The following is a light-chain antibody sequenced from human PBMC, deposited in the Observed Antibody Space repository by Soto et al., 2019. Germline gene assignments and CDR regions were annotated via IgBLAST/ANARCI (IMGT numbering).Light chain of an antibody. Sequence: QSVLTQPASVSGSPGQSITISCTGTSSDVGGYNYVSWYQQHPGKAPKLVIYEVSNRPSGVSNRFSGSKSGNTASLTISGLQAEDEADYYCSSYTSSRTLSVFGTGTKVTVL. CDR3: SSYTSSRTLSV. CDR1: SSDVGGYNY. CDR2: EVS. V-gene: IGLV2-14*01. J-gene: IGLJ1*01.